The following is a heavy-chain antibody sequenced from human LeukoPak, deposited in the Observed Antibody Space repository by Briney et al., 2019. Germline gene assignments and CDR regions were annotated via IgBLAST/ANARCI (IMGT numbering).Heavy chain of an antibody. V-gene: IGHV4-34*01. J-gene: IGHJ4*02. CDR3: ARHVDDFDY. Sequence: SETLSLTCAVYGGSFSGYYWSWIRQPPGKGLEWIGEINHSGSTNYNPSLKSRVTISVDTSKNQFSLKLSSVTAADTAVYYCARHVDDFDYWGQGTLVTVSS. D-gene: IGHD5-12*01. CDR1: GGSFSGYY. CDR2: INHSGST.